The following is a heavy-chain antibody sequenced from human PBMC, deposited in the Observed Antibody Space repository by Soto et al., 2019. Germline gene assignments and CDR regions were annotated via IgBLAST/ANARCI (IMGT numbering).Heavy chain of an antibody. V-gene: IGHV4-39*01. CDR3: ARHDLHYSNSGHFNF. J-gene: IGHJ4*02. CDR1: GDSISSGGYY. CDR2: ISYRGST. D-gene: IGHD4-4*01. Sequence: QLQLQESGPGLVKPSETLSLTCTVSGDSISSGGYYWGWIRQSPGKGLEWIGSISYRGSTFYNPPLKSRVSVSVVTSRNQLSLNLRSVTAADTAVYYCARHDLHYSNSGHFNFWGQGTLVAVSS.